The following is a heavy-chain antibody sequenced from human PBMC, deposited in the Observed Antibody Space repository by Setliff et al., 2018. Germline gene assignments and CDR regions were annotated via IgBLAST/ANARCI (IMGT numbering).Heavy chain of an antibody. J-gene: IGHJ6*02. D-gene: IGHD2-2*02. V-gene: IGHV4-61*02. CDR2: IYTSGST. CDR1: GGSISSGSYY. Sequence: SETLSLTCTVSGGSISSGSYYWSWIRQPAGKGLEWIGRIYTSGSTNYNPSLKSRVTISVDTSKNHFSLKLISVTAADTAVYYCARDRQYCSSPTCYSSYFSYYGMDIWGQGTTVTVSS. CDR3: ARDRQYCSSPTCYSSYFSYYGMDI.